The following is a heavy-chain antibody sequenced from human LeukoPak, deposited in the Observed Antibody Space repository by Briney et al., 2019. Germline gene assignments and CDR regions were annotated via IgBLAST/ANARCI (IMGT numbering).Heavy chain of an antibody. CDR3: AGLKVVVITHYYYYYGMDV. J-gene: IGHJ6*02. D-gene: IGHD3-22*01. CDR1: GGSFSGYY. V-gene: IGHV4-34*01. CDR2: INHSGST. Sequence: PSETLSLTRAVYGGSFSGYYWSWIRQPPGKGLEWIGEINHSGSTNYNPSLKSRVTISVDTSKNQFSLKLSSVTAADTAVYYCAGLKVVVITHYYYYYGMDVWGQGTTVTVSS.